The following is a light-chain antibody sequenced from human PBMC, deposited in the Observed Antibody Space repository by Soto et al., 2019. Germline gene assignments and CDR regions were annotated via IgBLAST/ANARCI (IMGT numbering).Light chain of an antibody. J-gene: IGLJ1*01. V-gene: IGLV4-69*01. CDR3: QTWGTGGV. Sequence: QLVLTQSPSASASLGASVKLTCTLRSGHSSYAIAWHQQQLEKGPRYLMKLNSDGSHSKGDGIPDRCSGSSSGAERYLTIASLQSGDEADYYWQTWGTGGVSGTGTKLTVL. CDR2: LNSDGSH. CDR1: SGHSSYA.